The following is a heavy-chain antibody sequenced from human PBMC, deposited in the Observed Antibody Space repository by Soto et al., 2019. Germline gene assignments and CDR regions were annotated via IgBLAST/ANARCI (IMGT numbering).Heavy chain of an antibody. CDR2: MTNTGGAT. V-gene: IGHV3-23*01. D-gene: IGHD3-9*01. J-gene: IGHJ4*02. Sequence: GGSLRLSCAASGFTFSSYAMSWVRQAPGKGLEWVSTMTNTGGATYYADSVKGRFTISRDNSNHTLFLQMNSLRAGDTAVYYCAKEAPDWNYIDYWGQGTLVTVS. CDR3: AKEAPDWNYIDY. CDR1: GFTFSSYA.